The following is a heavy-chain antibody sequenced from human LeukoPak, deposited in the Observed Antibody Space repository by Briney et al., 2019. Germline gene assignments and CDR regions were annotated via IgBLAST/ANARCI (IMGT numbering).Heavy chain of an antibody. J-gene: IGHJ4*02. CDR2: ISYDGSNK. CDR3: ARDERLD. D-gene: IGHD2-21*01. V-gene: IGHV3-30*04. Sequence: GRSLRLSRADTGITFSSYAMHWVRQAPGKRLEWVAVISYDGSNKYYADSVKGRFTISRDNSKNTLYLQMNSLRAEDTAVYYCARDERLDWGQGTLVTVSS. CDR1: GITFSSYA.